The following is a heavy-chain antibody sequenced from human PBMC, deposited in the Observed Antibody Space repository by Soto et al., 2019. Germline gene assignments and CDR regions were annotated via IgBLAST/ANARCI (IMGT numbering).Heavy chain of an antibody. Sequence: PGGSLRLSCTASGFTFGDYAMSWFRQAPGKGLEWVGFIRSKAYGGTTEYAASVKGRFTISRDDSKSIAYLQMNSLKTEDTAVNYCTRDSPTVVVPAALDYWGQGTLVTVSS. CDR1: GFTFGDYA. J-gene: IGHJ4*02. CDR3: TRDSPTVVVPAALDY. CDR2: IRSKAYGGTT. D-gene: IGHD2-2*01. V-gene: IGHV3-49*03.